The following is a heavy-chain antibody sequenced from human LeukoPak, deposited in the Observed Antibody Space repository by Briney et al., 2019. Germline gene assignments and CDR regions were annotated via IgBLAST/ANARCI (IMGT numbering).Heavy chain of an antibody. Sequence: PGGPLRLSCAASGFTFSTYWMGWVRQAPGKGLEWVANIKQDGSEKNYVDSVKGRFTISRDNAKKSLYLQMNSLRAEDTAVYYCAREELGYCSSISCPDYYYYYMDVWGKGTTVTVSS. V-gene: IGHV3-7*01. J-gene: IGHJ6*03. CDR1: GFTFSTYW. D-gene: IGHD2-2*01. CDR3: AREELGYCSSISCPDYYYYYMDV. CDR2: IKQDGSEK.